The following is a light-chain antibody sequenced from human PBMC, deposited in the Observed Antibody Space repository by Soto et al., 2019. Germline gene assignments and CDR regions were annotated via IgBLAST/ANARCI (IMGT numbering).Light chain of an antibody. CDR3: QHYYSIPWT. V-gene: IGKV4-1*01. CDR2: WAS. J-gene: IGKJ1*01. Sequence: DIVMTQSPDSLAVSLGERAAFNCKSSQSGLSTSNNKNYLGWYQQKSGQPPKLLIYWASTRESGVPDRFSGSGSGTDFTLTISSLQAEDVATYYCQHYYSIPWTFGRGTRVEIK. CDR1: QSGLSTSNNKNY.